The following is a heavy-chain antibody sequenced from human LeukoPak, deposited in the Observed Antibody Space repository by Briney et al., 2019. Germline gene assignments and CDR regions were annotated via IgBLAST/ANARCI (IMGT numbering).Heavy chain of an antibody. CDR3: ARRVGGYDAPGHSGRFDP. V-gene: IGHV5-51*01. J-gene: IGHJ5*02. D-gene: IGHD5-12*01. CDR2: IYPGDTDT. Sequence: GESLKISCKDSGYSFTSYWIGWVRQLPGKGLEWMGIIYPGDTDTNYSPSFRGQVSISADKSISTAYLQWSSLKASDTAMYYCARRVGGYDAPGHSGRFDPWGQGTLVTVSS. CDR1: GYSFTSYW.